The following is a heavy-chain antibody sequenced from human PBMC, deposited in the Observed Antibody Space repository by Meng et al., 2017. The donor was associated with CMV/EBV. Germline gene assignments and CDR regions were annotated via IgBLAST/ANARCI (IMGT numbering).Heavy chain of an antibody. CDR1: GFTFSSYS. V-gene: IGHV3-21*01. J-gene: IGHJ4*02. Sequence: GESLKISCAASGFTFSSYSMNWVRQAPGKGLEWVSSISSSSSSYIYYADSVKGRFTISRDNAKNSLYLQMNSLRAEDTAVYYCARVYIAAAGVSDYWGQGTLVTVSS. CDR2: ISSSSSSYI. D-gene: IGHD6-13*01. CDR3: ARVYIAAAGVSDY.